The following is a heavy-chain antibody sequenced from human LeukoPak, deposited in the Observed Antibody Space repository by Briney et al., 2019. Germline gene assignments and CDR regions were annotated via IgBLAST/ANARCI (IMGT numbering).Heavy chain of an antibody. CDR1: GFTFDDYG. J-gene: IGHJ4*02. Sequence: PGGSLRLSCVASGFTFDDYGINWVRQAPGKGLEWVSGIRWKSGSIAYADSVKGRFTISRDNAKNSLYLQMNSLRVEDMALYYCAARRGAAAGTDYFDGWGQGTLVTVSS. V-gene: IGHV3-9*03. CDR2: IRWKSGSI. CDR3: AARRGAAAGTDYFDG. D-gene: IGHD6-13*01.